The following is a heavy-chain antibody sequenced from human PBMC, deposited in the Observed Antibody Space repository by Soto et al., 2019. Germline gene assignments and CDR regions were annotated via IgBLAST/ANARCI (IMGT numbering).Heavy chain of an antibody. V-gene: IGHV1-2*02. CDR3: ARGRFESSSSWYGYYYYYGMDV. J-gene: IGHJ6*02. Sequence: QVQLVQSGAEVKKPGASVKVSCKASGYTFTGYYMHWVRQAPGQGLEWMGWINPNSGGTNYAQKFQGRVTMTRDTSISTAYMELSRLRSDDTAVYYCARGRFESSSSWYGYYYYYGMDVWGQGTTVTVSS. CDR1: GYTFTGYY. CDR2: INPNSGGT. D-gene: IGHD6-13*01.